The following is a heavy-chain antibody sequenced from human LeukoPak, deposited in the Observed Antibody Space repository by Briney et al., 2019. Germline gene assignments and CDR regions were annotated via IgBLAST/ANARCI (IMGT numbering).Heavy chain of an antibody. Sequence: ASVKVSCKASGYTFTSYGISWVRQAPGQGLEWMGWISAYNGNTNYAQKLQGRVTMTTDTSTSTAYMELRSLRSDDTAVYYCATVFYYGSGSYRQYFQHWGQGTLVTVSS. J-gene: IGHJ1*01. CDR2: ISAYNGNT. CDR3: ATVFYYGSGSYRQYFQH. D-gene: IGHD3-10*01. V-gene: IGHV1-18*01. CDR1: GYTFTSYG.